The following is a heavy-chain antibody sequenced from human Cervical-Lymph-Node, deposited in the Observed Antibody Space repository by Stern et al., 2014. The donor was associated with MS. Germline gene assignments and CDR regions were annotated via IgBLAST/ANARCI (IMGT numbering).Heavy chain of an antibody. Sequence: VQLVESGAEAKAPGASMKVSCRASGYIFTDYYLHWVRQAPGQGLAWLGWVNPNRGGTNYAQNFQGRVTMTRDTSISTAYMELRWLGYADTAVYYCARGSGTAYDLRGDYWGQGTLVTVSS. CDR1: GYIFTDYY. V-gene: IGHV1-2*02. J-gene: IGHJ4*01. CDR2: VNPNRGGT. D-gene: IGHD3-3*01. CDR3: ARGSGTAYDLRGDY.